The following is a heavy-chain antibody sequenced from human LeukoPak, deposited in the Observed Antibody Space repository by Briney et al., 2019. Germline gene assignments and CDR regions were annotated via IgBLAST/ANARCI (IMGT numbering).Heavy chain of an antibody. V-gene: IGHV3-74*01. CDR2: INSDGSNT. D-gene: IGHD2-2*01. J-gene: IGHJ5*02. CDR3: ARPAVPTGNWVDP. Sequence: GGSLRLSCAASGFTFRSYWMHWVRQAPGKGLVWVSRINSDGSNTNYADSVKGRFTISRDNAKNTLYLQMNSLRGEDTAVYYCARPAVPTGNWVDPWGQGTLVTVSS. CDR1: GFTFRSYW.